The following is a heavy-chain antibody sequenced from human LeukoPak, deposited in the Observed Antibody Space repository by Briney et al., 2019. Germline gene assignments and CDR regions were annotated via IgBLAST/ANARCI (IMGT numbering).Heavy chain of an antibody. CDR1: GYSISSGYY. D-gene: IGHD6-19*01. Sequence: PSETLSLTCSVSGYSISSGYYWDWIRQPPGKGLEWIGSIYYSGSTYYNPSLKSRVTISVDKSKNQFSLKLSSVTAADTAIYYCARRSLAGPADYWGQGTLVTVSS. V-gene: IGHV4-38-2*02. CDR2: IYYSGST. J-gene: IGHJ4*02. CDR3: ARRSLAGPADY.